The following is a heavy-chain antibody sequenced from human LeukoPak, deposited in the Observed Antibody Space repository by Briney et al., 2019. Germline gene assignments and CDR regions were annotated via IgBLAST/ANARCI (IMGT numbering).Heavy chain of an antibody. D-gene: IGHD3-10*02. Sequence: PGGSLRLSCAASGFTFSSYEMNWVRQAPGKGLEWVSYISSSGSTIYYADSVKGRFTISRDNAKNSLYLQTNSLSAEDTAVYYCAELGITMIGGVWGKGTTVTISS. V-gene: IGHV3-48*03. CDR2: ISSSGSTI. J-gene: IGHJ6*04. CDR1: GFTFSSYE. CDR3: AELGITMIGGV.